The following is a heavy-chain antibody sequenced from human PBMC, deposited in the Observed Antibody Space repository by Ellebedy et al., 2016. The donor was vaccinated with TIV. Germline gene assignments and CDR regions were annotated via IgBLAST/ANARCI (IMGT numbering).Heavy chain of an antibody. CDR2: IFYNGGT. J-gene: IGHJ4*02. Sequence: ESLKISCEASGFTFRDYYMTWIRQAPGKGLEWIGYIFYNGGTVYNPSLKSRVTMSIDMSKNQLSLKLSSLTAADTAVYYCASFNGYGGHSCLDYWGQGTLVTVSS. V-gene: IGHV4-59*01. D-gene: IGHD4-23*01. CDR3: ASFNGYGGHSCLDY. CDR1: GFTFRDYY.